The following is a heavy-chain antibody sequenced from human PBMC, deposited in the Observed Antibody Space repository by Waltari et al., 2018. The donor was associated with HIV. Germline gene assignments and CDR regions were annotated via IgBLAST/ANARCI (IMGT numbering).Heavy chain of an antibody. CDR3: AKAPHHYDSSGPVY. D-gene: IGHD3-22*01. CDR2: IRYDGTNK. CDR1: GFTFSNYG. V-gene: IGHV3-30*02. J-gene: IGHJ4*02. Sequence: QVQLVESGGGVVQPGGSLRLSCTASGFTFSNYGMYWVRRAPGKGLQWVAFIRYDGTNKYYADSVKGRFIISRDNSKNTLSLQMHSLRAEDTAVYYCAKAPHHYDSSGPVYWGQGTLVTVSS.